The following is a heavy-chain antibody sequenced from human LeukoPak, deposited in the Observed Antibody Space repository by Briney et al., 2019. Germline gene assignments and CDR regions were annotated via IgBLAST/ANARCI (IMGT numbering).Heavy chain of an antibody. Sequence: GRSLTRSCPASGSTFSSYGIHCVRQPPGNGLEWVAVISYDGSNQYYADSVKGRFTISRDNSKNTLYLQMNSLRGADTAVYYCAKAHTVTTLYWFDPWGQGTLVTVSS. D-gene: IGHD4-17*01. CDR2: ISYDGSNQ. V-gene: IGHV3-30*18. CDR3: AKAHTVTTLYWFDP. CDR1: GSTFSSYG. J-gene: IGHJ5*02.